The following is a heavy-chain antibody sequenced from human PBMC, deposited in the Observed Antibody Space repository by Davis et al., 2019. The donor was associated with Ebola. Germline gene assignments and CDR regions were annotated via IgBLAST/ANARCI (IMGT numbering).Heavy chain of an antibody. CDR3: ARDSPMTTVTLGYYYGMDV. D-gene: IGHD4-11*01. CDR2: IWYDGSNK. J-gene: IGHJ6*02. V-gene: IGHV3-33*01. CDR1: GFTFSTYG. Sequence: PGGSLRLSCAASGFTFSTYGMHWVRQAPGKGLEWVALIWYDGSNKNYADSVKGRFTISRDNSKNTLYLQMNSLRAEDTAVYYCARDSPMTTVTLGYYYGMDVWGQGTTVTVSS.